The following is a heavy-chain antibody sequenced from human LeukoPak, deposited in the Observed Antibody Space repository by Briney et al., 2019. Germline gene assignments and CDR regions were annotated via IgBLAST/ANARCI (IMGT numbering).Heavy chain of an antibody. Sequence: ASVKVSCKASGYTFTSYGISWVRQAPGQGLEWMGGIIPIFGTANYAQKFQGRVTITADESTSTAYMELSSLRSEDTAVYYCACGYSYGYYYMDVWGKGTTVTVSS. CDR1: GYTFTSYG. J-gene: IGHJ6*03. CDR2: IIPIFGTA. CDR3: ACGYSYGYYYMDV. V-gene: IGHV1-69*13. D-gene: IGHD5-18*01.